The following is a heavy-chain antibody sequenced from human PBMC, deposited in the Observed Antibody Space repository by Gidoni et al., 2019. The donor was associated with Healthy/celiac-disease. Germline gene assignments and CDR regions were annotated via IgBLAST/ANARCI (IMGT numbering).Heavy chain of an antibody. D-gene: IGHD2-15*01. V-gene: IGHV1-2*06. Sequence: QVQLVQSGAEVKKPGASVKVSCKASGYTFTGYYMHWVRQAPGQGLEWMGRINPNSGGTNYAKKVQGRVTMTRDTSISTAYMELSRLRSDDTAVYYCALVVVVAATGWFDPWGQGTLVTVSS. CDR2: INPNSGGT. CDR1: GYTFTGYY. J-gene: IGHJ5*02. CDR3: ALVVVVAATGWFDP.